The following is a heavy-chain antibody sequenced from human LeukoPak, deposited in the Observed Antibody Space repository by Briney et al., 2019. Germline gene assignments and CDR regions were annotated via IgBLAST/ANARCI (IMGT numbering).Heavy chain of an antibody. CDR1: GYVFSSFG. Sequence: ASVKVSCRASGYVFSSFGVCWVRQAPGQGLEWMGWSGAYIGNTNYAQKFQGGLTMTTDASMSIAYMELRSLRSDDTAVYYCARGVRGSQKLDYWGQGTLVTVSS. J-gene: IGHJ4*02. CDR2: SGAYIGNT. D-gene: IGHD1-26*01. CDR3: ARGVRGSQKLDY. V-gene: IGHV1-18*01.